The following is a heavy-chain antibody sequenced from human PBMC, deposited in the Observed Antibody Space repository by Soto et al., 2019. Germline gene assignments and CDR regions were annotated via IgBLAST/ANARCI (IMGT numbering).Heavy chain of an antibody. D-gene: IGHD5-12*01. CDR3: ARLEGLATISYYFDF. J-gene: IGHJ4*02. CDR1: DDSINSDKYY. CDR2: IYYRGNA. V-gene: IGHV4-39*01. Sequence: QLQLQESGPGLVKPSETLSLTCSVSDDSINSDKYYWGWIRQPPGKGLEWIGSIYYRGNAYYNPSLQPRVTISLDKSKSQFSVKLNSVTAADSAVYLCARLEGLATISYYFDFWGPGALVTVSS.